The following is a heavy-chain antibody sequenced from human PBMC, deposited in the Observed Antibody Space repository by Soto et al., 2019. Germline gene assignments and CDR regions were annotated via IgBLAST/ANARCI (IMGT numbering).Heavy chain of an antibody. V-gene: IGHV1-3*01. CDR3: ARGRGGPDGPGDD. CDR1: GYTFTSYA. J-gene: IGHJ4*02. D-gene: IGHD2-15*01. Sequence: QVQLVQSGAEVKKPGASVKVSCKASGYTFTSYAMHWVLQAPGQRLEWMGWINAGNGNTKYSQKFQGRATITRDTSASPGHRELRSRRSEDTAVYYCARGRGGPDGPGDDWGQGTPVTVSS. CDR2: INAGNGNT.